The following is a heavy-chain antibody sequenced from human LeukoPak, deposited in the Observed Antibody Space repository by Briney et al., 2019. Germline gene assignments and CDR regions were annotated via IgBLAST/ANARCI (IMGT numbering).Heavy chain of an antibody. CDR3: AGDSGHDYFDY. CDR2: ISYDGSNK. CDR1: GFTFSSYA. J-gene: IGHJ4*02. Sequence: GGSLKLSCAASGFTFSSYAMHWVRQAPDKGLEWVAVISYDGSNKYYADSVKGRFTISRDNSKNTLYLQMNSLRAEDTAVYYCAGDSGHDYFDYWGQGTLVTVSS. D-gene: IGHD1-14*01. V-gene: IGHV3-30-3*01.